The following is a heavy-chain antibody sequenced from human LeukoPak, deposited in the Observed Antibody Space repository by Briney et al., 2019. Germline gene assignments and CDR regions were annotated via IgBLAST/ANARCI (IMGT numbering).Heavy chain of an antibody. V-gene: IGHV4-39*01. CDR3: ARLGPSTGTLKYYYYYMDV. CDR1: GGSISSSSYY. CDR2: IYYSGST. Sequence: SETLSLTCTVSGGSISSSSYYWGWIRQPPGKGLEWIGSIYYSGSTYYNPSLKSRVTISVDTSKNQFSLKLSSVTAADTAVYYCARLGPSTGTLKYYYYYMDVWGKGTTVTVSS. D-gene: IGHD1-1*01. J-gene: IGHJ6*03.